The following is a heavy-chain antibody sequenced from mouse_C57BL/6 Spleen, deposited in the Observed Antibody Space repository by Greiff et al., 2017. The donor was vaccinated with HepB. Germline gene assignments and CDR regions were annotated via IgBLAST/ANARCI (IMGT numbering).Heavy chain of an antibody. D-gene: IGHD2-4*01. CDR3: ARIYYDYDGGFAD. CDR1: GFTFSSYG. Sequence: EVQGVESGGDLVKPGGSLKLSCAASGFTFSSYGMSWVRQTPDKRLEWVATISSGGSYTYYPDSVKGRFTISRDNAKNTLYLQMSSLKSEDTAMYYCARIYYDYDGGFADWGQGTLVTVSA. CDR2: ISSGGSYT. J-gene: IGHJ3*01. V-gene: IGHV5-6*01.